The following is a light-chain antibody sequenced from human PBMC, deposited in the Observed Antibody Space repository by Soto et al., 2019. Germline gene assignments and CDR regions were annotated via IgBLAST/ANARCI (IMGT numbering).Light chain of an antibody. V-gene: IGKV3-20*01. CDR2: GTS. CDR1: QTIGRNY. CDR3: QQYGSSVLT. Sequence: EIVLTQSPGTLSLSPGETATLSCRASQTIGRNYLAWYQQKPGQAPRLLIFGTSTRATGIPDRFSGGGSGTDFTLTITRLEPEDFAVYYCQQYGSSVLTFGGGTKVDIK. J-gene: IGKJ4*02.